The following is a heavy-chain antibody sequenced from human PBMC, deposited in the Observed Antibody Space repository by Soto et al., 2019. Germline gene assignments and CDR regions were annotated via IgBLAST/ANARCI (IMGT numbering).Heavy chain of an antibody. Sequence: PGGSLRLSCAASGFTFSDAWMSWVRQAPGKGLEWVGLIKKKTDGGTTDYAAPVKGRFTISGDDSKNTVYLQMSGLKTEDTAVYYCRTQWLDWGQGTLVTVSS. V-gene: IGHV3-15*01. CDR3: RTQWLD. J-gene: IGHJ4*02. D-gene: IGHD6-19*01. CDR2: IKKKTDGGTT. CDR1: GFTFSDAW.